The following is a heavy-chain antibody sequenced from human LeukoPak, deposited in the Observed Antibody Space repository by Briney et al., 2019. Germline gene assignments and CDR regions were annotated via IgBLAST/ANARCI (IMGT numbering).Heavy chain of an antibody. CDR2: IYYSGST. D-gene: IGHD6-13*01. CDR1: GGSISSSSYY. Sequence: SETLSLTCTVSGGSISSSSYYWGWIRQPPGKGLEWIGSIYYSGSTYYNPSLKSRVTISVDTSKNQFSLKLSSVTAADTAVYYCARVPRSIAAAGTSPDYWGQGTLVTVSS. J-gene: IGHJ4*02. CDR3: ARVPRSIAAAGTSPDY. V-gene: IGHV4-39*01.